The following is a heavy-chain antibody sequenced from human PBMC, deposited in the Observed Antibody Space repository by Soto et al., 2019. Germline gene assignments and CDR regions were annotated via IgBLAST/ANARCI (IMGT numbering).Heavy chain of an antibody. D-gene: IGHD3-9*01. CDR3: ARMTGYYSDLYYYGMDV. CDR1: GGSVSSGSYY. V-gene: IGHV4-61*01. CDR2: IYYSGST. Sequence: SETLSLTCTVSGGSVSSGSYYWSWIRQPPGKGLEWIGYIYYSGSTNYNPSLKSRVTISVDTSKNQFSLKLSSVIAADTAVYYCARMTGYYSDLYYYGMDVWGQGTTVTVSS. J-gene: IGHJ6*02.